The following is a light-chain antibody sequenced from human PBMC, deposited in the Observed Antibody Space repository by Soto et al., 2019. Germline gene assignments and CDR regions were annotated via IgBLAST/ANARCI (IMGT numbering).Light chain of an antibody. V-gene: IGLV2-14*01. J-gene: IGLJ2*01. CDR2: EVS. Sequence: QSVLTQPASVSGSPGQSITISCTGTSSDVGAYDYVSWYQQNPGKAPKLIISEVSDRPSGVSNRFSGSKSGNTASLTISGLQAEDEADYYCSSYTSSSTPVVFGGGTKLTVL. CDR1: SSDVGAYDY. CDR3: SSYTSSSTPVV.